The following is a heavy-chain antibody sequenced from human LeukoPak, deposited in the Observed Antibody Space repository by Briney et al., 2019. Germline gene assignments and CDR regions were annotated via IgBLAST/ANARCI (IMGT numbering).Heavy chain of an antibody. CDR1: GFTFRSYW. V-gene: IGHV3-7*01. Sequence: PGGSLRLSCAASGFTFRSYWMSWVRQAPGKGLEWVANIKQDGSEKYYVDSVKGRFTISRDNAKNSLYLQMNSLRAEDTAVYYCATGTTVTLDYWGQGTLVTVSS. CDR2: IKQDGSEK. CDR3: ATGTTVTLDY. D-gene: IGHD4-17*01. J-gene: IGHJ4*02.